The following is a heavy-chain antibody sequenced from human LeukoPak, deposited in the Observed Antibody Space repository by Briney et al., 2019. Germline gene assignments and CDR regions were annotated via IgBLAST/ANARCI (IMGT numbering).Heavy chain of an antibody. J-gene: IGHJ6*02. Sequence: ASVKVSCKASGYTFTSYDINWVRQATGQGLEWMGWMNPNSGNTGYAQKFQGRVTMTRNTSISTAYMELSSLRSEDTAVYYCARRGGWYTHTYYYYGMDVWGQGTTVTVSS. D-gene: IGHD6-19*01. CDR1: GYTFTSYD. CDR3: ARRGGWYTHTYYYYGMDV. CDR2: MNPNSGNT. V-gene: IGHV1-8*01.